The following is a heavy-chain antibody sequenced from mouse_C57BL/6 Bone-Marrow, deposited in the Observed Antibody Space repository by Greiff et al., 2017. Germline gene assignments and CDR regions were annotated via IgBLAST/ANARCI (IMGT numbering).Heavy chain of an antibody. Sequence: VKLQESGPGLVQPSQSLSITCTVSGFSLTSYGVHWVRQSPGKGLEWLGVIWSGGSTDYNAAFISRLSISKDNSKSQVFFKMNRLQADDTAIYYCASYYDAMDYWGQGTSVTVSS. CDR1: GFSLTSYG. V-gene: IGHV2-2*01. CDR3: ASYYDAMDY. CDR2: IWSGGST. J-gene: IGHJ4*01.